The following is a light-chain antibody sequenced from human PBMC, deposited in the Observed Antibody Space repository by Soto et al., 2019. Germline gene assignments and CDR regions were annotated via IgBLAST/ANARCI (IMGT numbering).Light chain of an antibody. CDR1: QSVHTF. CDR2: DTS. V-gene: IGKV3-11*01. CDR3: QQRFKWPLT. Sequence: EIVLTQSPGTLSLSPGGRATLSCRASQSVHTFLAWYQQKPGQSPRLLISDTSHRATGIPARFSGSGSGTDLTLTISSLEPEEFAVYYGQQRFKWPLTFGGGTRVEIK. J-gene: IGKJ4*01.